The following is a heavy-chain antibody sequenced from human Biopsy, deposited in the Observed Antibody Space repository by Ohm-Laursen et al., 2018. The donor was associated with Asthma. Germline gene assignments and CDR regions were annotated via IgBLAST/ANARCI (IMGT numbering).Heavy chain of an antibody. J-gene: IGHJ4*02. Sequence: SLRLSCAASGFTFSSFGMHWVRQAPGKGLEWVACISYDGSNKYYADSVKGRSTISRDNSKNTLYLQMNSLRAEDTAVYYCSREEPTSGWYQRSILRWGQGTLVTVSS. CDR2: ISYDGSNK. CDR1: GFTFSSFG. CDR3: SREEPTSGWYQRSILR. D-gene: IGHD6-19*01. V-gene: IGHV3-30*03.